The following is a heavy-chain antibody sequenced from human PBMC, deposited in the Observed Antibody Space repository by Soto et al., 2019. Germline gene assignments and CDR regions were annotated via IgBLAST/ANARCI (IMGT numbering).Heavy chain of an antibody. D-gene: IGHD2-15*01. CDR3: VRHCSGGSCFSSFDY. Sequence: SSETLSLTCTVSGGSIINYYWSWIRQPPGKGLEWIGYVYYTGSTKYNPSLESRVAISVDTSRNQFSLKLGSVSAADTALYYCVRHCSGGSCFSSFDYWGQGTLVTVSS. J-gene: IGHJ4*02. CDR2: VYYTGST. V-gene: IGHV4-59*08. CDR1: GGSIINYY.